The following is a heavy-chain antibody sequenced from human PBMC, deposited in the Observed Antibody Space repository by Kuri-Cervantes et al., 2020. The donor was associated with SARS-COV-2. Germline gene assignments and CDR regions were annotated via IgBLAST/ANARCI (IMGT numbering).Heavy chain of an antibody. J-gene: IGHJ1*01. CDR2: IIPIFGTA. V-gene: IGHV1-69*13. CDR3: ARGMSSGWHPGAEYFQH. D-gene: IGHD6-19*01. Sequence: SVKVSCKASGYTFTSYDINWVRQATGQGLEWMGGIIPIFGTANYAQKFQGGVTITADESTSTAYMELSSLRSEDTAVYYCARGMSSGWHPGAEYFQHWGQGTLVTVSS. CDR1: GYTFTSYD.